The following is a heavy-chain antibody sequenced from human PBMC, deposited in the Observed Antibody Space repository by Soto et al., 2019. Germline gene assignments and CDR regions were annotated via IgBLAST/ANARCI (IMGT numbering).Heavy chain of an antibody. J-gene: IGHJ6*03. CDR3: AREGKYYDIFTDVGYYYYMDV. CDR1: GYTFTSYA. V-gene: IGHV1-3*01. D-gene: IGHD3-9*01. CDR2: INAGNGNT. Sequence: GASVKVSCKASGYTFTSYAMHWVRQAPGQRLEWMGWINAGNGNTKYSQKFQGRVTITRDTSASTAYMELSSLRSEDTAVYYCAREGKYYDIFTDVGYYYYMDVWGKGTTVTVSS.